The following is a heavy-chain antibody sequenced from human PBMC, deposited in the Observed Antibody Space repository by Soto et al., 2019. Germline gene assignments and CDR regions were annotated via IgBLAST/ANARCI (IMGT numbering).Heavy chain of an antibody. CDR1: GGSFSGYY. CDR2: INHSGST. J-gene: IGHJ5*02. CDR3: ARGPRAYYDFWSGIRSRNWFDP. Sequence: PSETLSLTCAVYGGSFSGYYWSWIRQPPGKGLEWIGEINHSGSTNYNPSLKSRVTISVDTSKNQFSLKLSSVTAADTAVYYCARGPRAYYDFWSGIRSRNWFDPWGQGTLVTVSS. D-gene: IGHD3-3*01. V-gene: IGHV4-34*01.